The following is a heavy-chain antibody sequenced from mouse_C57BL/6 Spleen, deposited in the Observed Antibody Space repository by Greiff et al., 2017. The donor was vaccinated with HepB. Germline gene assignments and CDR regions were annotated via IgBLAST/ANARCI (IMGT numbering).Heavy chain of an antibody. V-gene: IGHV7-3*01. J-gene: IGHJ2*01. CDR3: ARYASNDYFDY. CDR1: GFTFTDYY. D-gene: IGHD2-5*01. Sequence: EVKLMESGGGLVQPGGSLSLSCAASGFTFTDYYMSWVRQPPGKALEWLGFIRNKANGYTTEYSASVKGRFTISRDNSQSILYLQMNALRAEDSATYYCARYASNDYFDYWGQGTTLTVSS. CDR2: IRNKANGYTT.